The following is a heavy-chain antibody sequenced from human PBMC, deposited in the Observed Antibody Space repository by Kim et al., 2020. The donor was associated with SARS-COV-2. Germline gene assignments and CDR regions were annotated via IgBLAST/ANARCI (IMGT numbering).Heavy chain of an antibody. D-gene: IGHD6-19*01. CDR3: ARAGRDWDSSDWYLPNLDY. Sequence: SVKVSCKASGGTFSSYAISWVRQAPGQGLEWMGGIIPIFGTANYAQKFQGRVTITADESTSTAYMELSSLRSEDTAVYYCARAGRDWDSSDWYLPNLDYWGQGTLVTVSS. CDR1: GGTFSSYA. CDR2: IIPIFGTA. J-gene: IGHJ4*02. V-gene: IGHV1-69*13.